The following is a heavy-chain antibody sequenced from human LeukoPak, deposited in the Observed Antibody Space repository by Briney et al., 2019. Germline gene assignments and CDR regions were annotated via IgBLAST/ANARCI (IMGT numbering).Heavy chain of an antibody. J-gene: IGHJ4*02. Sequence: GGSLRLSCAASGLTSRFAFSDYYMSWIRQAPGKGLVWVSRINSDGSSTSYADSVKGRFTISRDNAKNTLYLQMNSLRAEDTAVYYCARDGNDFWSGYYYIWGQGTLVTVSS. CDR1: GLTSRFAFSDYY. CDR2: INSDGSST. D-gene: IGHD3-3*01. CDR3: ARDGNDFWSGYYYI. V-gene: IGHV3-74*01.